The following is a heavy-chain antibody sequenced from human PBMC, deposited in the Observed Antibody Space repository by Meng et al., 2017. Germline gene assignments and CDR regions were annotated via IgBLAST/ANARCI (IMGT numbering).Heavy chain of an antibody. D-gene: IGHD3-16*01. J-gene: IGHJ5*02. V-gene: IGHV1-69*08. CDR3: ARDRGLEFDP. Sequence: QVQLVPAGAEVKKPGSSVKVSCKASGGTFSSYTISWVRQAPGQGLEWMGRIIPILGIANYAQKFQGRVTITADKSTSTAYMELSSLRSEDTAVYYCARDRGLEFDPWGQGTLVTVSS. CDR2: IIPILGIA. CDR1: GGTFSSYT.